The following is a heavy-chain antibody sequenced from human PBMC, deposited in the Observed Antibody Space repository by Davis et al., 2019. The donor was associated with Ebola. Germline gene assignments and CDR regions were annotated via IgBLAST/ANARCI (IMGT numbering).Heavy chain of an antibody. D-gene: IGHD3-22*01. CDR1: GFTFTTYA. Sequence: PGGSLRLSCSASGFTFTTYALHWVRQAPGKGLEYVSAVSSNGGSTYYADSVKGRFTISRDNAKNSLYLQMNSLRAEDTAVYYCARYYYDSSGYYYRDWGQGTLVTVSS. J-gene: IGHJ4*02. CDR3: ARYYYDSSGYYYRD. V-gene: IGHV3-64*04. CDR2: VSSNGGST.